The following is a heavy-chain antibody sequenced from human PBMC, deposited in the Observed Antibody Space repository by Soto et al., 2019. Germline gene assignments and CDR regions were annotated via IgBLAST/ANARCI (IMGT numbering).Heavy chain of an antibody. Sequence: QVQLQQWGAGLLKPSETLSLTCTVYGGSFSTYYWSWIRQPPGKGLEWIGDINHSGSTNYNPSLMGRVTMSFDTSKNQFSLKLSSVTAADTAVYYCTGPYPYYFDSWGQGTLVTVSS. V-gene: IGHV4-34*01. CDR2: INHSGST. CDR3: TGPYPYYFDS. J-gene: IGHJ4*02. CDR1: GGSFSTYY.